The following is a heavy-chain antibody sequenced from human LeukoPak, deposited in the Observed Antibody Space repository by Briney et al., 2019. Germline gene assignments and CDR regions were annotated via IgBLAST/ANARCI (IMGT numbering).Heavy chain of an antibody. CDR3: ARVRDDTAYYFDY. V-gene: IGHV4-59*01. CDR1: GGSISSYY. CDR2: IYYSGST. D-gene: IGHD3-9*01. J-gene: IGHJ4*02. Sequence: PSETLSLTCTVSGGSISSYYWSWIRQPPGKGLEWIGYIYYSGSTNYNPSLKSRVTISVDTSKNQFSLKLSSVTAADTAVYYCARVRDDTAYYFDYWAREPWSPSPQ.